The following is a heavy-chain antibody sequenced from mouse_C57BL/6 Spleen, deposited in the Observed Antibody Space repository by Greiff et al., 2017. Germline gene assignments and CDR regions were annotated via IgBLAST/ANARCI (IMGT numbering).Heavy chain of an antibody. D-gene: IGHD1-1*01. V-gene: IGHV1-39*01. CDR1: GYSFTDYN. CDR2: INPNYGTT. CDR3: ARGCDYDSRLYYAMDY. J-gene: IGHJ4*01. Sequence: VQLQQSGPELVKPGASVKISCKASGYSFTDYNMNWVKQSNGKSLEWIGVINPNYGTTSYNQKFKGKATLTVDQSSSTAYVQLNSLTSEDSAVYYSARGCDYDSRLYYAMDYWGQGTSVTVSS.